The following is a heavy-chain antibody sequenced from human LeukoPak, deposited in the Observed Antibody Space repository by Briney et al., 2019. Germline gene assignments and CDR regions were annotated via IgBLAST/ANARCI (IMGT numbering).Heavy chain of an antibody. D-gene: IGHD3-16*02. CDR2: LSGSAGGT. V-gene: IGHV3-23*01. Sequence: GGSLKLSCGVSGITISNYGMSWVRQAPGKVLEWVAGLSGSAGGTNYADSVKGRFTISRDNSKNTLFLQMDRLRAEDTAVYFCAKRGVVVRVFLVGFHKEAYYFDSWGQGAQVTVSS. CDR1: GITISNYG. J-gene: IGHJ4*02. CDR3: AKRGVVVRVFLVGFHKEAYYFDS.